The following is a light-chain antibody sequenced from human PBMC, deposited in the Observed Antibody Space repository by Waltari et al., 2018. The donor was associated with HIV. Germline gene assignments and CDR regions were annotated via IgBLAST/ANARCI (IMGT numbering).Light chain of an antibody. J-gene: IGLJ1*01. CDR1: NIGSKS. V-gene: IGLV3-21*02. CDR2: DDR. Sequence: SYDLTQPPSVSVAPGQTARITCGGNNIGSKSVHWYQLRPGQAPVLVVYDDRDRPSGIPERFSGSNSGDTATLTVGWAEAGDEADYYCQVWDSNSAFFGSGTKVTDL. CDR3: QVWDSNSAF.